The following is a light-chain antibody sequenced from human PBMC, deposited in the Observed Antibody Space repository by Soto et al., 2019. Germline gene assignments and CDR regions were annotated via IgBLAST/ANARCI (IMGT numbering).Light chain of an antibody. CDR3: QQRST. J-gene: IGKJ4*01. Sequence: ENLLTQSPGTLSLSPGDRASLSCRASQSVSSYLAWYQQKPGQAPRLLIYDASNRATGIPARFSGSGSGTDFTLTISRLEHEDFAVYYCQQRSTFGGGTKVDIK. CDR1: QSVSSY. CDR2: DAS. V-gene: IGKV3-11*01.